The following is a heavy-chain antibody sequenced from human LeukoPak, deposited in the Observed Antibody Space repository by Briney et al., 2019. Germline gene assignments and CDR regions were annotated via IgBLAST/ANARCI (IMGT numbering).Heavy chain of an antibody. D-gene: IGHD6-19*01. CDR2: IYSGGST. Sequence: GGSLRLSCAASGFTVSSNFMNWVRQAPGKGLEWVSIIYSGGSTSYADSVKGRFTISRDNSKNTLYLQMNSLRAEDTAVYYCAKDKAPGYSSGWYYFDYWGQGTLVTVSS. CDR1: GFTVSSNF. J-gene: IGHJ4*02. CDR3: AKDKAPGYSSGWYYFDY. V-gene: IGHV3-53*05.